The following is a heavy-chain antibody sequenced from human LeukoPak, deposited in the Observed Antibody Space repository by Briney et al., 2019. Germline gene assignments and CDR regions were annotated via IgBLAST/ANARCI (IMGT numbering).Heavy chain of an antibody. V-gene: IGHV1-69*13. Sequence: SVKVSCKASGGTFSSYAISWVRQAPGQGLEWMGGIIPIFGTANYAQKFQGRVTITADESTSTAYMGLSSLRSEDTAVYYCARSPYYGDYVSDAFDIWGQGTMVTVSS. CDR2: IIPIFGTA. CDR3: ARSPYYGDYVSDAFDI. J-gene: IGHJ3*02. D-gene: IGHD4-17*01. CDR1: GGTFSSYA.